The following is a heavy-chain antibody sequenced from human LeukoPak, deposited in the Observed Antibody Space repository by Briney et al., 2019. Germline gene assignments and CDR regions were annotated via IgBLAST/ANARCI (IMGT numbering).Heavy chain of an antibody. CDR2: IYYSGST. CDR1: GGSISSYY. D-gene: IGHD6-19*01. J-gene: IGHJ3*02. Sequence: SETLSLTCTVSGGSISSYYWSWIRQPPGKGLEWIGYIYYSGSTNYNPSLKSRVTISVDTSKNQFSLKLSSVTAADTAVYYCARDRAAVAGTYDAFDIWGQGTMVTVSS. V-gene: IGHV4-59*01. CDR3: ARDRAAVAGTYDAFDI.